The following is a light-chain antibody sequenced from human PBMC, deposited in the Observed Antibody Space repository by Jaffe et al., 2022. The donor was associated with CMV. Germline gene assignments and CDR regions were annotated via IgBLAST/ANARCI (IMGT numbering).Light chain of an antibody. CDR2: ANT. V-gene: IGLV1-40*01. CDR1: SSNNGAGYD. J-gene: IGLJ2*01. CDR3: QSYDSSLSTVL. Sequence: QSVLTQPPSVSGAPGQRVTISCTGSSSNNGAGYDIHWYQQLPGTAPKLLIYANTNRPSGVPDRFSGSKSGTSASLAITGLQAEDEADYYCQSYDSSLSTVLFGGGTKLTVL.